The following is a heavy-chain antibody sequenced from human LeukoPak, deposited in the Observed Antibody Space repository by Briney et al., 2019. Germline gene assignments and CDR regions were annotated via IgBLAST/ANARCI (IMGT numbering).Heavy chain of an antibody. Sequence: GGSLRLSCAASGFTFSNYWMHWVRQAPGKGLVWVSRINSDGGTTTYADSVKGRFTISRDNAKNRLYLQMNSLRAEDTAVYYCARGAPKGMDVWGQGTTVTVSS. CDR3: ARGAPKGMDV. D-gene: IGHD4/OR15-4a*01. CDR1: GFTFSNYW. V-gene: IGHV3-74*01. CDR2: INSDGGTT. J-gene: IGHJ6*02.